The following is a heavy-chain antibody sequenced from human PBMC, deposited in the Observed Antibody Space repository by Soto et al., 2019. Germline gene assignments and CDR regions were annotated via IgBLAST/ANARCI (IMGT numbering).Heavy chain of an antibody. CDR1: GYTFTSYA. J-gene: IGHJ4*02. D-gene: IGHD6-13*01. CDR3: ARDSEFRIAAAGMYY. CDR2: INAGNGNT. V-gene: IGHV1-3*01. Sequence: ASVKVSCKASGYTFTSYAMHWVRQAPGQRLEWMGWINAGNGNTKYSQKFQGRVTITRDTSASTAYMELSSLRSEDTAVYYCARDSEFRIAAAGMYYWGQGTLVTVSS.